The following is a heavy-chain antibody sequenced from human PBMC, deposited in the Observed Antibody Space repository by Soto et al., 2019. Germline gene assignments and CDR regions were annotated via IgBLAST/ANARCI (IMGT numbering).Heavy chain of an antibody. Sequence: QVQLVQSGAEVKKPGASVKVSCKASGYTFTTHGISWVRQVPGQGLEWMGWVRGDNGHTNYAQSLQGRVTMTTDTSTNTAYMERRSLRSDDTAVYYRARDLGYCRSGTCYREWFDPWGQGTLVTVSS. D-gene: IGHD2-15*01. J-gene: IGHJ5*02. V-gene: IGHV1-18*01. CDR2: VRGDNGHT. CDR1: GYTFTTHG. CDR3: ARDLGYCRSGTCYREWFDP.